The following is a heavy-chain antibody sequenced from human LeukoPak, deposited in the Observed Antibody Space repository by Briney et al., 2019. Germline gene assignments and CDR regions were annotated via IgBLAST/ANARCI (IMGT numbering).Heavy chain of an antibody. Sequence: GGSLSLSCAATGFTYSRHVMYWVGQAAGKGLAGVAIISHDGINKYYADSGKGRFTIYRDNSKNTLYLQMNSLRAEDTAVYYCAREGGYSSGYYSFDYWGQGNLVTVSS. CDR1: GFTYSRHV. V-gene: IGHV3-33*05. J-gene: IGHJ4*02. CDR3: AREGGYSSGYYSFDY. CDR2: ISHDGINK. D-gene: IGHD3-22*01.